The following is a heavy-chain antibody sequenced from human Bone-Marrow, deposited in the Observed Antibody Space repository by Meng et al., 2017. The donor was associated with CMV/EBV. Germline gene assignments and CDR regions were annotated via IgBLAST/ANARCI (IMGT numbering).Heavy chain of an antibody. CDR3: ARSASSGSYFSWFDP. CDR1: GVSVTSSF. Sequence: SETLSLTCTVSGVSVTSSFWNWIRQPPGKGLEWIGYIYYSGSTNYNPSLKSRVTISVDTSKNQFSLKLSSVTAADTALYYCARSASSGSYFSWFDPWGQGTLVTVSS. D-gene: IGHD1-26*01. V-gene: IGHV4-59*02. J-gene: IGHJ5*02. CDR2: IYYSGST.